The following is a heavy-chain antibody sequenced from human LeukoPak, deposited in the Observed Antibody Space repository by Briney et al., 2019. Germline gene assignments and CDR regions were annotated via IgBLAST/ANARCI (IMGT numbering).Heavy chain of an antibody. CDR1: GFTFSSYW. CDR2: INSDGSST. D-gene: IGHD3-16*01. V-gene: IGHV3-74*01. Sequence: GGSLRLSCAASGFTFSSYWMHWVRQAPGKGLVWVSRINSDGSSTSYADSVKGRFTISRDNAKNTLYLQMNSLRAEDTAVYYCASHYDYVRGIGGDAFDIWGQGTMVTVSS. J-gene: IGHJ3*02. CDR3: ASHYDYVRGIGGDAFDI.